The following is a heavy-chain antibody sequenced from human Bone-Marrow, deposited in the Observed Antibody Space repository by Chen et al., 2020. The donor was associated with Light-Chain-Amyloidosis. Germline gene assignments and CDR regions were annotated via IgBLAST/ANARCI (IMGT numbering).Heavy chain of an antibody. CDR3: TRKGGYFDF. CDR1: GFNFSSFG. D-gene: IGHD3-10*01. V-gene: IGHV3-23*04. J-gene: IGHJ4*02. CDR2: VSGSTVST. Sequence: EVQLVESGGGLVQPGGSLRLSCATSGFNFSSFGMSWVRQASGKGLEWVATVSGSTVSTYYAGAVKGRFIISRDNSKSTLYLQMNSLRAGDTAVYFCTRKGGYFDFWGQGSLVTVSS.